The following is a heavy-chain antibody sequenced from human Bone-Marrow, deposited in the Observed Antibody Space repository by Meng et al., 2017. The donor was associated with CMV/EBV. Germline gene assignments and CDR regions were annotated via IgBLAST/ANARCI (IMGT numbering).Heavy chain of an antibody. D-gene: IGHD7-27*01. V-gene: IGHV4-39*07. Sequence: GSLRLSCTVSGGSISSSSYYWGWIRQPPGKGLEWIGEINHSGSTNYNPSLKSRVTISVDTSKNQFSLKLSSVTAADTAVYYCARWALGIGDYWGQGTLVTVSS. J-gene: IGHJ4*02. CDR3: ARWALGIGDY. CDR1: GGSISSSSYY. CDR2: INHSGST.